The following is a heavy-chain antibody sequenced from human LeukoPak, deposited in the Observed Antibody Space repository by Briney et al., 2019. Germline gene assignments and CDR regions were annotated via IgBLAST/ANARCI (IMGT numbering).Heavy chain of an antibody. CDR3: ARATYQYSRSDFDY. Sequence: SETLSLTCAVYVGSFSGYYWSWIRQPPGKGLEWIGEINHSGSTNYNASLKSRVTISVDTCKNQFFLKPSPVTAAAPAVDYGARATYQYSRSDFDYWGQGTLVTVSS. J-gene: IGHJ4*02. CDR2: INHSGST. CDR1: VGSFSGYY. D-gene: IGHD6-6*01. V-gene: IGHV4-34*01.